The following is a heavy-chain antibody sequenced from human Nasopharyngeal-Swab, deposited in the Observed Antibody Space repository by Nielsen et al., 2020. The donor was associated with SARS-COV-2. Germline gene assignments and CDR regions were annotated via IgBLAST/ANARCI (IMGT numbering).Heavy chain of an antibody. CDR1: GGSFSGYY. V-gene: IGHV4-34*01. Sequence: GSLRLSCAVYGGSFSGYYWSWIRQPPGKGLEWIGEINHRGSTNYNPSLKSRVTISLDTSKNQFSLKLSSVTAADTAVYYCARLYCSSTSCPDYWGQGTLVTVSS. CDR3: ARLYCSSTSCPDY. D-gene: IGHD2-2*01. J-gene: IGHJ4*02. CDR2: INHRGST.